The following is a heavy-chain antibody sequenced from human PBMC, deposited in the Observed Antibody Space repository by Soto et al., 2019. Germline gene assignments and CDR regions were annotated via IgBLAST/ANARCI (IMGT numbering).Heavy chain of an antibody. D-gene: IGHD2-15*01. Sequence: SETLSLTCAVYGGSFSGYYWSWIRQPPGKGLEWIGEINHSGSTNYNPSLKSRVTISVDTSKNQFSLKLSSVTAADTAVYYCARLHTVVVVAATPRGWFDPWGQGTLVTVSS. CDR3: ARLHTVVVVAATPRGWFDP. CDR2: INHSGST. CDR1: GGSFSGYY. J-gene: IGHJ5*02. V-gene: IGHV4-34*01.